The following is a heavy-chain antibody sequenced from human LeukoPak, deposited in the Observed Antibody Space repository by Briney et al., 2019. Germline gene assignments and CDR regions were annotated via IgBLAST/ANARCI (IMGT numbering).Heavy chain of an antibody. Sequence: SETLSLTCTVSGGSISSSSYYWGWIRQPPGKGLEWIGSIYYSGSTYYNPSLKSRVTISVDTSKNQFSLKLSSVTAADTAVYYCARDRRGVAGTGYYNGFDYWGQGTLVTVSS. CDR3: ARDRRGVAGTGYYNGFDY. J-gene: IGHJ4*02. V-gene: IGHV4-39*07. D-gene: IGHD3-9*01. CDR1: GGSISSSSYY. CDR2: IYYSGST.